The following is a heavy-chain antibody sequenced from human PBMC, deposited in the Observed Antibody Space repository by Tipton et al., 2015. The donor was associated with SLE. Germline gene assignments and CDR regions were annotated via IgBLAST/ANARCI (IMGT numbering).Heavy chain of an antibody. CDR1: GGSISSSYY. V-gene: IGHV4-39*07. CDR3: VRLELPATKADY. J-gene: IGHJ4*02. CDR2: ISYTGST. Sequence: GLVKPSETLSLTCTVSGGSISSSYYWGWIRQSPGKGLEWIGSISYTGSTYYNPSLKSRLTLSIDTSKNQFSLKLSSVTAADTAVYYCVRLELPATKADYWGPGTLVTVSS. D-gene: IGHD5-24*01.